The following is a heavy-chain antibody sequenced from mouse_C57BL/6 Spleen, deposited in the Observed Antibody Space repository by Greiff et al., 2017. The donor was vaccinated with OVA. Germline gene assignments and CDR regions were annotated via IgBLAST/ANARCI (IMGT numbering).Heavy chain of an antibody. Sequence: LQLQPPGAELVKPGASVKLSCKASGYTFPRSWMHWVKHRPGPGLEWIGMIHPNSGSTNYNEKFKSKATLTVDKSSSTAYMQLSSLTSEDSAVYYCAREGRDSYGAYWGQGTLVTVSA. CDR2: IHPNSGST. J-gene: IGHJ3*01. CDR3: AREGRDSYGAY. CDR1: GYTFPRSW. D-gene: IGHD6-1*02. V-gene: IGHV1-64*01.